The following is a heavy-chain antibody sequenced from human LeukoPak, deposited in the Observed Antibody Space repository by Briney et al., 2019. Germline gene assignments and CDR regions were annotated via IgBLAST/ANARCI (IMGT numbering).Heavy chain of an antibody. CDR2: ISYDGSRK. D-gene: IGHD5-18*01. V-gene: IGHV3-30*04. CDR3: AKALGYSYEGY. CDR1: GFTFSNYA. Sequence: GGSLRLYCAASGFTFSNYAMHWVRQAPGKGLEWVAVISYDGSRKYYSDSVKGRLTISRDNSKNTVYVQMNSLRVEDTAVYYCAKALGYSYEGYWGQGTLVTVSS. J-gene: IGHJ4*02.